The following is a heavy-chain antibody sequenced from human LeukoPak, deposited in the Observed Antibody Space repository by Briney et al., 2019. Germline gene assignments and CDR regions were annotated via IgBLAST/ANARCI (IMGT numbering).Heavy chain of an antibody. V-gene: IGHV3-30*04. CDR2: ISTDGSYK. CDR3: ARRLIPGRWYFDL. D-gene: IGHD3-16*01. Sequence: GGSLRLSCAVSGFTFSRFPFHWVRQAPGKGLEWVAAISTDGSYKYHGDSVKGRFTISRDNPMNTLYLQMNGLRPDDTAVYYCARRLIPGRWYFDLWGRGALVTVSS. CDR1: GFTFSRFP. J-gene: IGHJ2*01.